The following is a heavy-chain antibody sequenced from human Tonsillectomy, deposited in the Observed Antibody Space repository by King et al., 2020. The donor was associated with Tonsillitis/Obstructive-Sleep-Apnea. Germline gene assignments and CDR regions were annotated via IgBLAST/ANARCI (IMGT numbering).Heavy chain of an antibody. CDR2: IYYSGST. J-gene: IGHJ6*02. V-gene: IGHV4-59*01. Sequence: VQLQESGPGLVKPSETLSLTCTVSGGSISSYYWSWIRQPPGKGLEWIGYIYYSGSTNYNPSLKSRVTISVDTSKNHFSLKLSSVTAADTAVYYCERMGITRFEYSSSLPYYYYGMDVWGQGTTVTVSS. CDR3: ERMGITRFEYSSSLPYYYYGMDV. D-gene: IGHD6-6*01. CDR1: GGSISSYY.